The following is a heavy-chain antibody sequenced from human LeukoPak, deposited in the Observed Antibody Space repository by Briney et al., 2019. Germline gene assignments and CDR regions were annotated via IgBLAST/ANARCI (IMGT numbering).Heavy chain of an antibody. V-gene: IGHV1-2*02. CDR2: INPNSAAT. CDR1: GYTFSACS. J-gene: IGHJ5*02. CDR3: ARRSNYANNWFDP. Sequence: SVKVSCTASGYTFSACSTPWVRHAPRQGAEWMEWINPNSAATRYAQKFQGRVTRTRDTSISTADMELSRLTSDDTAVYYCARRSNYANNWFDPWCQGTLVTV. D-gene: IGHD4-11*01.